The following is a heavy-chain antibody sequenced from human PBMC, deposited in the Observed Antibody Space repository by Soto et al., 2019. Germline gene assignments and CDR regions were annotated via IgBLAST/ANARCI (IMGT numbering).Heavy chain of an antibody. CDR2: IYYSGST. J-gene: IGHJ3*02. CDR3: ARLEYDILTGLTDAFDI. CDR1: GGSISSYY. V-gene: IGHV4-59*08. D-gene: IGHD3-9*01. Sequence: TSETLSLTCTVSGGSISSYYCSWIRQPPGKGLEWIGYIYYSGSTNYNPSLKSRVTISVDTSKNQFSLKLSSVTAADTAVYYCARLEYDILTGLTDAFDIWGQGTMVTVSS.